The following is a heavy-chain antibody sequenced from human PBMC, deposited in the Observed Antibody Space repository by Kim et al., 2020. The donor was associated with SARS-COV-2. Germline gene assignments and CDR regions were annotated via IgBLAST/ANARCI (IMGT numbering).Heavy chain of an antibody. V-gene: IGHV3-64*02. J-gene: IGHJ4*02. CDR1: GFTFSNYA. CDR3: ARSPGGTSSRVYYFDS. CDR2: ISPSGDFT. Sequence: GGSLRLSCAASGFTFSNYAMHWVRQAPGKGLEYISAISPSGDFTYYADSVKGRFTISRDNSKNTLYLQMGSLRAEDMAVYFCARSPGGTSSRVYYFDSWGQGTLVTVSS. D-gene: IGHD6-6*01.